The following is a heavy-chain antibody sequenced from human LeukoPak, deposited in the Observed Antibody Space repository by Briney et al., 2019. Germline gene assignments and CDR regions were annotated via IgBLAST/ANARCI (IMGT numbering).Heavy chain of an antibody. Sequence: PGGSLRLSCAASGFTFSDYYMSWIRQAPGKGLEWVSYISSSGSTIYYADSVKGRFTISRDNAKNSLYLQMNSLRAEDTAVYYCARDYRGGAAKGQYHYYYYMDVWGKGTTVTVSS. D-gene: IGHD3-10*01. CDR1: GFTFSDYY. CDR2: ISSSGSTI. V-gene: IGHV3-11*04. J-gene: IGHJ6*03. CDR3: ARDYRGGAAKGQYHYYYYMDV.